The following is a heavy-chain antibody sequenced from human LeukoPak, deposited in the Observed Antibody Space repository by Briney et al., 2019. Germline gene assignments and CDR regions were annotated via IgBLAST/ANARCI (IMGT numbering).Heavy chain of an antibody. D-gene: IGHD6-13*01. V-gene: IGHV4-61*02. CDR2: IYTSGST. CDR3: ASQKQQLVPAWLDP. Sequence: PSETLSLTCTVSGGSISSGSYYWSWIRQPAGKGLEWIGRIYTSGSTNYNPSLKSRVTISVDTSKNQFSLKLSSVTAADTAVYYCASQKQQLVPAWLDPWGQGTLVTVSS. CDR1: GGSISSGSYY. J-gene: IGHJ5*02.